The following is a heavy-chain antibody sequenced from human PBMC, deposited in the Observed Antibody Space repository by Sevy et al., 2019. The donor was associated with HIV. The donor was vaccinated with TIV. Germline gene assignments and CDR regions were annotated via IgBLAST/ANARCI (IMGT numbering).Heavy chain of an antibody. CDR1: GFTFSSYW. Sequence: GGSLRLSCAASGFTFSSYWMHWVRQAPGNGLVWVSRINSDGSSTSYADSVKGRFTISRDNAKNTLYLQMNSLRAEDTAVYYCARGPAQLVRSFFDYWGQRTLVTVSS. J-gene: IGHJ4*02. V-gene: IGHV3-74*01. CDR2: INSDGSST. CDR3: ARGPAQLVRSFFDY. D-gene: IGHD6-13*01.